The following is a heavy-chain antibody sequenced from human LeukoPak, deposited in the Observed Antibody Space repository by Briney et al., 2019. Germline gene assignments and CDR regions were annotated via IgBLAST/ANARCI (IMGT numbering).Heavy chain of an antibody. Sequence: GGSLRLSCAASGFTFRTYWMHWVRQPPGKGLVWVSRINSDGSSTNYADSVKGRFTISRDNAKNTLYLQMNSLRAEDTAVYYCTRVKVEYSYGIDYWGQGTLVTVSS. D-gene: IGHD5-18*01. J-gene: IGHJ4*02. CDR3: TRVKVEYSYGIDY. V-gene: IGHV3-74*01. CDR2: INSDGSST. CDR1: GFTFRTYW.